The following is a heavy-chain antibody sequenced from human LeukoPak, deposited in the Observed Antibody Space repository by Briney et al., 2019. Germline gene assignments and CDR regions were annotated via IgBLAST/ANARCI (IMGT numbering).Heavy chain of an antibody. CDR3: ARVEDYYDSSGYYFTPDY. CDR1: GYTFTGYY. CDR2: INPNSGGT. V-gene: IGHV1-2*02. Sequence: ASVKVSCKASGYTFTGYYMHWVRQAPGQGLEWMGWINPNSGGTNYAQKLQGRVTMTTDTSTSTAYMELRSLRSDDTAVYYCARVEDYYDSSGYYFTPDYWGQGTLVTVSS. J-gene: IGHJ4*02. D-gene: IGHD3-22*01.